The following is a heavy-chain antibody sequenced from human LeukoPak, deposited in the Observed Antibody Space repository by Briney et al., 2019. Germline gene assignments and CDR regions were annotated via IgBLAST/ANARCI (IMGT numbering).Heavy chain of an antibody. V-gene: IGHV4-34*01. D-gene: IGHD6-13*01. CDR3: ARSWYSAFDI. Sequence: SETLSLTCAVYGGSFSGYYWSWIRQPPGKGLEWIGEINHSGSTNYNPSLKSRVTISVDTSKNQFSLKLSSVTAADTAVYYCARSWYSAFDIWGRGTMVTVSS. J-gene: IGHJ3*02. CDR2: INHSGST. CDR1: GGSFSGYY.